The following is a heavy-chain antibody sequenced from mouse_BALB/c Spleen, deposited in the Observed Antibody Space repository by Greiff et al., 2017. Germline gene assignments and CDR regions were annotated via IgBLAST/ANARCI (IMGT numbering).Heavy chain of an antibody. V-gene: IGHV1-54*01. CDR3: AREVRQTAWFAY. D-gene: IGHD2-14*01. Sequence: QVQLKQSGAELVRPGTSVKVSCKASGYAFTNYLIEWVKQRPGQGLEWIGVINPGSGGTNYNEKFKGKATLTADKSSSTAYMQLSSLTSDDSAVYFCAREVRQTAWFAYWGQGTLVTVSA. J-gene: IGHJ3*01. CDR2: INPGSGGT. CDR1: GYAFTNYL.